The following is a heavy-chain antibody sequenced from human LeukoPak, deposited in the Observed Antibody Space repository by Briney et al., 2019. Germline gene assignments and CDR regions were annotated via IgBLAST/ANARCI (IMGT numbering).Heavy chain of an antibody. V-gene: IGHV1-58*01. CDR2: IVVDSGNT. D-gene: IGHD3-9*01. J-gene: IGHJ1*01. Sequence: SVKVSCKASGLTFTTSAVQWVRQARGQRLEWIGWIVVDSGNTNYAQKFQERVTITRDMSTSTAYMELSSLRSKDTAMYYCAAGPGNFDWLGQHWGQGSLVTVSS. CDR1: GLTFTTSA. CDR3: AAGPGNFDWLGQH.